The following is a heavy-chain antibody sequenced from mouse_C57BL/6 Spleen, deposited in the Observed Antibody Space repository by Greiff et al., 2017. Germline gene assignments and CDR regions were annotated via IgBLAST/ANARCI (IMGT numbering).Heavy chain of an antibody. J-gene: IGHJ3*01. CDR3: ASSGIYYGQFAY. CDR1: GYSFTDYN. V-gene: IGHV1-39*01. D-gene: IGHD2-1*01. Sequence: VQLKESVPELVKPGASVKISCKASGYSFTDYNMNWVKQSNGKSLEWIGVINPNYGTTNYNPKFKGKATLTVDQSSSTAYMQLSSLTSEDSAIYYCASSGIYYGQFAYWGQGTLLTVSA. CDR2: INPNYGTT.